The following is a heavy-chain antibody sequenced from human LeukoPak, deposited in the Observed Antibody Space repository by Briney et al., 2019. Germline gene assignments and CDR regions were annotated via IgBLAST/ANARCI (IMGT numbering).Heavy chain of an antibody. CDR3: AAWDPNFYYMDV. CDR2: ISASGGGT. J-gene: IGHJ6*03. V-gene: IGHV3-23*01. Sequence: GGSLRLSRAMSGVTHSMSWVRQAPGTGPEWVSSISASGGGTHYTGSVKGRFTISRDNSKKTIYLQMNSLRVDDTAKYFCAAWDPNFYYMDVWGKGTTVTVSS. D-gene: IGHD1-26*01. CDR1: GVTHS.